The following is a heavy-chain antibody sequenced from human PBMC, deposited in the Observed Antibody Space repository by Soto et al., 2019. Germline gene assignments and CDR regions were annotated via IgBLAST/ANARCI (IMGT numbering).Heavy chain of an antibody. D-gene: IGHD6-6*01. CDR1: GFTFSSYG. CDR2: ISYDGSNK. V-gene: IGHV3-30*18. J-gene: IGHJ4*02. CDR3: AKDQEYSSSSVDY. Sequence: GGSLRLSCAASGFTFSSYGMHWVRQAPGKGLEWVAVISYDGSNKYYADSVKGRFTISRDNSKNTLYLQMNSLRAEDTAVYYCAKDQEYSSSSVDYWGQGTLVTVSS.